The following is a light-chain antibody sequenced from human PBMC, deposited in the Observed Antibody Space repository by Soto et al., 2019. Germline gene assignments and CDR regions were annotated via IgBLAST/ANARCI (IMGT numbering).Light chain of an antibody. V-gene: IGLV2-14*01. Sequence: QSVLTQPASVSGSPGQSITISCTGTSSDVGGYNYVSWYQRHPGKAPKLVIYEVSNRPSGVSNRFSGSKSGNTASLTISGLQAEDEADYYCSSYRSSSTPYVVFGGGTKLIVL. J-gene: IGLJ2*01. CDR2: EVS. CDR3: SSYRSSSTPYVV. CDR1: SSDVGGYNY.